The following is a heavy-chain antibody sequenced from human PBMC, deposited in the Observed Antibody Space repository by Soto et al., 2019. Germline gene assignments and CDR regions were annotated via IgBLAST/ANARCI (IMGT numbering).Heavy chain of an antibody. Sequence: SDTLSLTWTVSGGSISSDYWSWIRQPPGKGLEWIGYIYYSGSTNYNPSLKSRVTISVDTSKNQFSLKLSSVTAADTAVYYCARSPYIQLSTNGGKGPLVTVS. CDR3: ARSPYIQLSTN. D-gene: IGHD1-1*01. CDR1: GGSISSDY. J-gene: IGHJ4*02. CDR2: IYYSGST. V-gene: IGHV4-59*01.